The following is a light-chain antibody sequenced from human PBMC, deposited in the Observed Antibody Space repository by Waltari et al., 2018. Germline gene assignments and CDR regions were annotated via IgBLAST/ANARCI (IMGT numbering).Light chain of an antibody. CDR3: QQYYDIPRT. J-gene: IGKJ1*01. V-gene: IGKV4-1*01. CDR2: WAS. Sequence: VINQSPDSLAVSPGEGAHHKCKASPSLLYHPKNKNYLGWFQKRPGQPPKLPIYWASTRESGVPDRFSGSGSGTDFTLTITSLQAEDVAVYYCQQYYDIPRTFGQGTKVEIK. CDR1: PSLLYHPKNKNY.